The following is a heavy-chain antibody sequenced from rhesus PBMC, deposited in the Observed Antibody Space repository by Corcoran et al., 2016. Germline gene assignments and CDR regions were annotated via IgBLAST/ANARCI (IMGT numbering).Heavy chain of an antibody. CDR1: GGYISSSY. CDR3: ARARYSNYDYFSY. V-gene: IGHV4-169*01. Sequence: QLQLQESGPGLVKPSETLSVTCAGSGGYISSSYWSWIRQAPGKGLEGIGYIYGSGSSTNYTPSLKSRVTLSVDTSKTQLSLKLSSVTTADTAVYYCARARYSNYDYFSYWGQGVLVTVSS. J-gene: IGHJ4*01. CDR2: IYGSGSST. D-gene: IGHD4-23*01.